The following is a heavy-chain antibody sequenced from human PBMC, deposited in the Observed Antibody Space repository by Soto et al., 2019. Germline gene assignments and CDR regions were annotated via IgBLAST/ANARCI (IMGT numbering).Heavy chain of an antibody. Sequence: SETLSLTCAVYGGSFTGYKWTWIRQSPGKGLEWIGEIDHTGSTNFNPSLQSRVTISVDTSKNQFSLGLISVTAADTALYYCARGSMILGYYWAQGSLVTVSS. CDR3: ARGSMILGYY. CDR2: IDHTGST. D-gene: IGHD3-3*01. J-gene: IGHJ4*02. CDR1: GGSFTGYK. V-gene: IGHV4-34*01.